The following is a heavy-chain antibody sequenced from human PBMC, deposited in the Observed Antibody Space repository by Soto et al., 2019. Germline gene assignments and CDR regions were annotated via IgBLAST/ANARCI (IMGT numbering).Heavy chain of an antibody. CDR3: GTLEGLATISYYFDY. D-gene: IGHD1-1*01. J-gene: IGHJ4*02. CDR2: INHSGST. V-gene: IGHV4-34*01. CDR1: GGSFSGYY. Sequence: SETLSLTCAVYGGSFSGYYWSWIRQPPGKGLEWIGEINHSGSTNYNPSLESRVTISVDKSKNQFSLKLMSLSAADTAVYYCGTLEGLATISYYFDYWGQGALVTVSS.